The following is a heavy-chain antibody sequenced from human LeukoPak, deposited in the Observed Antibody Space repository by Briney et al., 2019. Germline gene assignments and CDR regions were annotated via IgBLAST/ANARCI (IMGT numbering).Heavy chain of an antibody. D-gene: IGHD2-2*01. J-gene: IGHJ3*02. CDR2: ISWDGGST. CDR1: GFTFDDYT. V-gene: IGHV3-43*01. CDR3: AKEQYPDCSSTGCAFDI. Sequence: GGSLRLSCAASGFTFDDYTMHWVRQAPGKGLEWVSLISWDGGSTYYADSVKGRFTISRDNSKNSLYLQMHSLRTEDTALYYCAKEQYPDCSSTGCAFDIWGQGTMVTVSS.